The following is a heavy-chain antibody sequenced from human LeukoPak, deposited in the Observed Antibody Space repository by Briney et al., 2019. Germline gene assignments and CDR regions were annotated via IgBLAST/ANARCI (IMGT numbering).Heavy chain of an antibody. Sequence: GGSLRLSCAASGFTFSFSAMTWVRQPPGKGLEWVSPISGSGGSSYYADSVKGRFTISRDNSKNTLYLQMNSLRAEDTAVYYCAKDLRDTAMVKYYFDYWGQGTLVTVAS. CDR1: GFTFSFSA. D-gene: IGHD5-18*01. CDR2: ISGSGGSS. CDR3: AKDLRDTAMVKYYFDY. V-gene: IGHV3-23*01. J-gene: IGHJ4*02.